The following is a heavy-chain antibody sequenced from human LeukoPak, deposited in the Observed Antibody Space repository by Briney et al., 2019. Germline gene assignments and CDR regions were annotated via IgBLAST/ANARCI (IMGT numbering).Heavy chain of an antibody. Sequence: GRSLRLSCAASGCTFSSYGMHWVRQAPGKGLEWVAVIWYDGSNKYYADSVKGRFTISRDNSKNTLYLQMNSLRAEDTAVYYCARAGTTVILDYWGQGTLVTVSS. D-gene: IGHD4-17*01. J-gene: IGHJ4*02. V-gene: IGHV3-33*01. CDR3: ARAGTTVILDY. CDR1: GCTFSSYG. CDR2: IWYDGSNK.